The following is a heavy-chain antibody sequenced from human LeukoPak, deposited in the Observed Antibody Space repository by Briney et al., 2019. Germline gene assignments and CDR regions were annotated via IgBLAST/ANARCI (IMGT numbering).Heavy chain of an antibody. CDR1: GYTFTSYD. J-gene: IGHJ5*02. D-gene: IGHD3-10*01. CDR3: ARGSYVLLWFGESTPTWFDP. CDR2: MNPNSGNT. V-gene: IGHV1-8*01. Sequence: ASVTVSCKASGYTFTSYDINWVRQATGQGLEWMGWMNPNSGNTGYAQKFQGRVTMTRNTSISTAYMELSSLRSEDTAVYYCARGSYVLLWFGESTPTWFDPWGQGTLVTVSS.